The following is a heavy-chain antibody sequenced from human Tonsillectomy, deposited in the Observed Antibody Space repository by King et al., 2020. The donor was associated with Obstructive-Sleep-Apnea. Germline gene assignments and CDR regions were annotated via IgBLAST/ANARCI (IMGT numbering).Heavy chain of an antibody. CDR2: ISVSVCST. J-gene: IGHJ4*02. Sequence: VQLVESGGGLVQPGGSRRLSCAASGFTFSRYAMSWFLQAPGKGLEWVSAISVSVCSTYYADSVKGRFTISRENSKNTLYLQMNILRAEDTAVYYCAPTTPNYYPTSFWGQGTLVTVSS. D-gene: IGHD3-10*01. V-gene: IGHV3-23*04. CDR3: APTTPNYYPTSF. CDR1: GFTFSRYA.